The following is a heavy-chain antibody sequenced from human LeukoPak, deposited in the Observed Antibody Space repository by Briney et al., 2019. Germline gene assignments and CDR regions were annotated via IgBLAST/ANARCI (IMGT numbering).Heavy chain of an antibody. D-gene: IGHD1-26*01. Sequence: GGSLRLSCAASGFRVSDNYMTWVRQAPGKGLVWASVISPDGSTTNYAEPVKGRFTISRDNAKNTLYLQMNSLRAEDTAVYYCARPVGTTVSVDYWGQGTLVTVSS. J-gene: IGHJ4*02. CDR2: ISPDGSTT. CDR3: ARPVGTTVSVDY. CDR1: GFRVSDNY. V-gene: IGHV3-74*01.